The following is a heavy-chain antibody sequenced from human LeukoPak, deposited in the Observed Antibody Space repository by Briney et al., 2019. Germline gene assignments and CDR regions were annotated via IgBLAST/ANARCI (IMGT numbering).Heavy chain of an antibody. CDR1: GYTFTGSY. CDR2: INPNSGGT. V-gene: IGHV1-2*02. D-gene: IGHD3-10*01. Sequence: ASVKVSCKASGYTFTGSYMHWVRQAPGQGLEWMGWINPNSGGTNYAQKFQGRVTMTRDTSISTAYMELSRLRSDDTAVYYCAALRFGELSHFDSWGQGTLVTVSS. CDR3: AALRFGELSHFDS. J-gene: IGHJ4*02.